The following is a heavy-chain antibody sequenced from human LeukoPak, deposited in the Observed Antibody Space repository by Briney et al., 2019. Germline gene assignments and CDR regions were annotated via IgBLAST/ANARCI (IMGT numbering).Heavy chain of an antibody. CDR3: AGGASGWVSY. CDR2: ISSSSSYI. Sequence: GALRLSCAASGFTFSSYSMNWVRQAPGKGLEWVSSISSSSSYIYYADSVKGRFTISRDNAKSSLYLQMNSLRAEDTAVYYCAGGASGWVSYWGQGTLVTVSS. D-gene: IGHD6-19*01. CDR1: GFTFSSYS. V-gene: IGHV3-21*01. J-gene: IGHJ4*02.